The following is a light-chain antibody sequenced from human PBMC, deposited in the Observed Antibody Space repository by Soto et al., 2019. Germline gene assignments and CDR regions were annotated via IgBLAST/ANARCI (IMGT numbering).Light chain of an antibody. CDR3: QHYNSYSEA. V-gene: IGKV1-39*01. J-gene: IGKJ1*01. CDR1: QSISSY. CDR2: AAS. Sequence: DIHLTQSPSSLSASVGDRVTITCRASQSISSYLNWYQQKPGKAPKLLIYAASSLQSGVPSRFSGSGSGTEFTLTISSLQPDDFATYYCQHYNSYSEAFGQGTKVDI.